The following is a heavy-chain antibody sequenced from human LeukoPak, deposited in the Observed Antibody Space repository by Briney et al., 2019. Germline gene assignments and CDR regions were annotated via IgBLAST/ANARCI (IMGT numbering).Heavy chain of an antibody. CDR3: ARVLGIAATGYIDY. Sequence: ASVKVSCKASGYTFTSYGISWVRQAPGQGLEWMGWISAYNGNTNFAQKLQGRVTMTTDTSTSTAYMELGNLKSDDTAVYYCARVLGIAATGYIDYWGQGTLVTVSS. J-gene: IGHJ4*02. D-gene: IGHD6-13*01. CDR2: ISAYNGNT. CDR1: GYTFTSYG. V-gene: IGHV1-18*01.